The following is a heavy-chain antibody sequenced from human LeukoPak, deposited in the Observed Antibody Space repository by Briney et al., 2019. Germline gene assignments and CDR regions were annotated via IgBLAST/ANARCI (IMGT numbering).Heavy chain of an antibody. CDR3: ARYGIAAAENLDDAFDI. Sequence: PGGSLRLSCAASGFTFSSYSMNWVRQAPGKGLEWVSSISSSSSYIYYADSVKGRFTISRDNAKNSLYLQMNSLRAEDTAVYYCARYGIAAAENLDDAFDIWGQGTMVTVSS. J-gene: IGHJ3*02. V-gene: IGHV3-21*01. CDR1: GFTFSSYS. D-gene: IGHD6-13*01. CDR2: ISSSSSYI.